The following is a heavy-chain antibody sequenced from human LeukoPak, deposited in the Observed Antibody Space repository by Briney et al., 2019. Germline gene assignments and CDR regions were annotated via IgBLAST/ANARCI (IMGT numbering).Heavy chain of an antibody. CDR3: ARIRGYYDSSGFPDY. CDR2: INHSGST. Sequence: SETLSLTCTVSGGSISSSSYYWGWIRQPPGKGLEWIGEINHSGSTNYNPSLKSRVTISVDTSKNQFSLKLSSVTAADTAVYYCARIRGYYDSSGFPDYWGQGTLVTVSS. CDR1: GGSISSSSYY. D-gene: IGHD3-22*01. V-gene: IGHV4-39*07. J-gene: IGHJ4*02.